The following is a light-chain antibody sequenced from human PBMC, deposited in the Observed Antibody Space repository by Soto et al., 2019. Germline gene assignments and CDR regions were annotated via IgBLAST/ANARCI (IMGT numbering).Light chain of an antibody. V-gene: IGKV3D-15*01. CDR1: QYINTR. CDR3: QQYNNWPPIT. CDR2: GAS. J-gene: IGKJ5*01. Sequence: ESVLTQSPATLSSFPGDRVTLSCRASQYINTRLAWYQHRPGQAPRLLIYGASTRATGIPARFSGSGSGTEFTLTISSLQSEDFAVYYCQQYNNWPPITFGQGTRLE.